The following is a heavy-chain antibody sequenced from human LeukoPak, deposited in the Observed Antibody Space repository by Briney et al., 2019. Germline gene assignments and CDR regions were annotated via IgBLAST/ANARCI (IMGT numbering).Heavy chain of an antibody. CDR2: INPNTGGT. V-gene: IGHV1-2*02. CDR3: ARGIVVVPAAVFDY. D-gene: IGHD2-2*01. Sequence: ASVKVSCKASGYTFTGYYLHWVRQAPGQGLEWMGWINPNTGGTNYAPKFQGRVTMTRDTSISAAYMDLNSLGFDDTAVYYCARGIVVVPAAVFDYWGQGTLVTVSS. CDR1: GYTFTGYY. J-gene: IGHJ4*02.